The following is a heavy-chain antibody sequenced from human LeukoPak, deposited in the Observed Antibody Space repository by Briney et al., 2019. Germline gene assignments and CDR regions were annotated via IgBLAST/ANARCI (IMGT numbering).Heavy chain of an antibody. V-gene: IGHV1-18*01. D-gene: IGHD5-12*01. J-gene: IGHJ6*03. Sequence: ASVKVSCKASGYTFTSYGISWVRQAPGQGLEWMGWISAYNGNTNYAQKLQGRVTMTTDTSTSTAYMELRSLRSDDTAVYYCARDLYSGYDSYYYYMDVWGKGTTVTVSS. CDR3: ARDLYSGYDSYYYYMDV. CDR1: GYTFTSYG. CDR2: ISAYNGNT.